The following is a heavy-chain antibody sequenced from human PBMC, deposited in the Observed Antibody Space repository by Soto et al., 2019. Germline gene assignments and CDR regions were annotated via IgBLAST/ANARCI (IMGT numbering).Heavy chain of an antibody. CDR3: ARVRRSSGREADC. Sequence: QVQLQQWGAGLLKPSETLSLTCAVYGGSFSGYYWSWIRQPPGKGLEWIGEINHSGSTNYNPSLKSRVTISVDTSKNQFSLKLSSVTAADTAVYYCARVRRSSGREADCWGQGTLVTVSS. CDR2: INHSGST. CDR1: GGSFSGYY. V-gene: IGHV4-34*01. D-gene: IGHD6-19*01. J-gene: IGHJ4*02.